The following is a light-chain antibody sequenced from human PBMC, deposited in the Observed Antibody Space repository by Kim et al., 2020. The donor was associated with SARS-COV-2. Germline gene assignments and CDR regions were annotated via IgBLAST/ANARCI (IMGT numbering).Light chain of an antibody. CDR1: SSNIGNNT. V-gene: IGLV1-44*01. Sequence: GRRFTISCSGSSSNIGNNTVNWYQQLPGTAPKLLIYSNNQRPSGVPDRFSGSKSGTSASLAISGLQSEDEADYYCAAWDDSLNGVVFGGGTQLTVL. CDR3: AAWDDSLNGVV. J-gene: IGLJ2*01. CDR2: SNN.